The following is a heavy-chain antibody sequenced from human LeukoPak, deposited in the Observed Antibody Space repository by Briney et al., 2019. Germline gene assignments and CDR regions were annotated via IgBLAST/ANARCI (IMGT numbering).Heavy chain of an antibody. Sequence: PGGSLRLSCAASGFTFSNYYMSWIRQAPGKGLEWTSYISSSATNIQYADSVKGRFTISRDNAKNSLYLQMNSLRAEDTAVYYCAREWRGTTMIVVVQTGYFDYWGQGTLVTVSS. CDR2: ISSSATNI. J-gene: IGHJ4*02. D-gene: IGHD3-22*01. CDR3: AREWRGTTMIVVVQTGYFDY. CDR1: GFTFSNYY. V-gene: IGHV3-11*04.